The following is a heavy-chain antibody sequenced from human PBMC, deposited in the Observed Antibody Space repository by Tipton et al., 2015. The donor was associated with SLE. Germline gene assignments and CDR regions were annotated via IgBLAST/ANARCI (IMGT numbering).Heavy chain of an antibody. V-gene: IGHV4-39*07. Sequence: TLSLTCTVSGGSISSSRYYWGWIRQPPGKGLEWIGSIYHSGTAYYNPSLKSRVTISVDTSKNQFSLKLSSVTAADTAVFYCARASYSYGSSNWYFDLWGHATLVTVSS. CDR2: IYHSGTA. J-gene: IGHJ2*01. CDR3: ARASYSYGSSNWYFDL. CDR1: GGSISSSRYY. D-gene: IGHD5-18*01.